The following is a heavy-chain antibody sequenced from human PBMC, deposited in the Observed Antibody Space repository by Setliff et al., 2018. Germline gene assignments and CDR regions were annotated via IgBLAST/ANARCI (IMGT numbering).Heavy chain of an antibody. Sequence: ASVTVSCKASGYTFTSYYMHWVRQAPGQGLEWMGIINPSGGSTSYAQKFQGRVTMTRETSTSTVYMELSSLRSEDTAVYYCSRVRSSSWYYYYYGMDVWGQVTTVTVSS. CDR2: INPSGGST. J-gene: IGHJ6*02. V-gene: IGHV1-46*01. CDR1: GYTFTSYY. D-gene: IGHD6-13*01. CDR3: SRVRSSSWYYYYYGMDV.